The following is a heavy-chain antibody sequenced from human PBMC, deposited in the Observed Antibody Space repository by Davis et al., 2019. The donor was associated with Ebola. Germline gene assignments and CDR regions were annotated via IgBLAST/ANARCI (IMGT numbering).Heavy chain of an antibody. J-gene: IGHJ6*02. CDR3: ARGTAKSIVATITHYYYGMDV. D-gene: IGHD5-12*01. CDR2: INPSGGST. CDR1: GYTFTSYY. V-gene: IGHV1-46*01. Sequence: ASVKVSCKASGYTFTSYYMHWVRQAPGQGLEWMGIINPSGGSTSYAQKFQGRVTMTRDTSTSTVYMELSSLRSEDTAVYYCARGTAKSIVATITHYYYGMDVWGQGTTVTVSS.